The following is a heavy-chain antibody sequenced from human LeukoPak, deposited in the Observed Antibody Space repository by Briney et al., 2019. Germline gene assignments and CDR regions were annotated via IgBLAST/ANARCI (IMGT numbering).Heavy chain of an antibody. CDR2: IIPIFGTA. V-gene: IGHV1-69*05. CDR1: GGTFSSYA. CDR3: ARDAGKLELRPSNNWFDP. J-gene: IGHJ5*02. D-gene: IGHD1-7*01. Sequence: ASVKVSCKASGGTFSSYAISWVRQAPGQGLEWMGGIIPIFGTANYAQKFQGRVTITTDESTSTAYMELSSLRSEDTAVYYCARDAGKLELRPSNNWFDPWGQGTLVTVSS.